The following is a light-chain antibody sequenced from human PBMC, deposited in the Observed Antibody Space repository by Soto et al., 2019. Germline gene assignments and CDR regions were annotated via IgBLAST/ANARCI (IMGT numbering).Light chain of an antibody. Sequence: EIVLTQSPGTLSLSPGERATLSCRASQSVSSSFLAWYQQKPGQAPRLLIYGASSRATGIPDRFSGSGSGKDFTLNISRLEPEDVAVYYCQQYDRSPLTFGGGTKVEIK. CDR2: GAS. V-gene: IGKV3-20*01. J-gene: IGKJ4*01. CDR3: QQYDRSPLT. CDR1: QSVSSSF.